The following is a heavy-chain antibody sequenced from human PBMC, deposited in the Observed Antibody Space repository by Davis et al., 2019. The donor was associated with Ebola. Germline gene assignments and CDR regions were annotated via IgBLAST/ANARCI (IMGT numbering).Heavy chain of an antibody. CDR3: AREGAYDNGDYALGMDV. V-gene: IGHV1-46*01. D-gene: IGHD4-17*01. CDR1: GYTFTSYY. CDR2: INPSGGST. Sequence: ASVKVSCKASGYTFTSYYMHWVRQAPGQGLEWMGIINPSGGSTSYAQKFQGRVTMTRDTSTSTVYMELSSLRSEDTAVYYCAREGAYDNGDYALGMDVWGQGTTVTVSS. J-gene: IGHJ6*02.